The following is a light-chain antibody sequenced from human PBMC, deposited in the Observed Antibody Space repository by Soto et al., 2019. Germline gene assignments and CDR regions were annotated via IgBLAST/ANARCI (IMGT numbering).Light chain of an antibody. CDR3: QQRSNWPPCT. CDR2: DAS. Sequence: EIVLTQSPATLSLSPGESSTLSCRASQSVSSYLAWYQQKPGQAPRLLIYDASNRATGIPARFSGSGSGTDFTLTISSLEPEDFAVYDCQQRSNWPPCTFGQGTK. CDR1: QSVSSY. J-gene: IGKJ1*01. V-gene: IGKV3-11*01.